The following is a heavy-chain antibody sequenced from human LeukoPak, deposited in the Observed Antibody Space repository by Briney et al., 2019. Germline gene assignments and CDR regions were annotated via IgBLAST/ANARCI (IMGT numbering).Heavy chain of an antibody. J-gene: IGHJ4*02. CDR3: ARTPGYSYGLRYFDY. CDR2: IYYSGST. D-gene: IGHD5-18*01. V-gene: IGHV4-59*01. CDR1: GGSISSYY. Sequence: SETLSLTCTVSGGSISSYYWSWIRQPPGKGLEWIGYIYYSGSTNYNPSLKGRVTISVDTSKNQFSLKLSSVTAADTAVYYCARTPGYSYGLRYFDYWGQGTLVTVSS.